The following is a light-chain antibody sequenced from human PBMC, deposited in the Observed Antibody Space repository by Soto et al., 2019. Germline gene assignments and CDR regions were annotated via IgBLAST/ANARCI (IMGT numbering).Light chain of an antibody. J-gene: IGKJ1*01. Sequence: EIVMPQSPATLSVSPGERATLSCRASQSVSSNLAGYQQKPGQAPRLLTYGASTRATGIPARFSGSGSGTEFTLTISSLQSEDFSVYYCQQYNNWPLTFGQGTKVEI. CDR1: QSVSSN. CDR2: GAS. CDR3: QQYNNWPLT. V-gene: IGKV3-15*01.